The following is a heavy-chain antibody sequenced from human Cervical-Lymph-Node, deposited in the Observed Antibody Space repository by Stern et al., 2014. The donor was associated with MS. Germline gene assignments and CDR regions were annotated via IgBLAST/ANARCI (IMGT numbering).Heavy chain of an antibody. J-gene: IGHJ4*02. D-gene: IGHD2-21*01. Sequence: EVHLVESGGGLVQPGRSLRLSCAASGFTFDDYAMHWVRQAPGKGLEWVSGISWNSGSIGYADSVKGRFTISRDNAKNSLYLQMNSLRAEDTALYYCAKDMVNWGQGTLVTVSS. CDR2: ISWNSGSI. V-gene: IGHV3-9*01. CDR3: AKDMVN. CDR1: GFTFDDYA.